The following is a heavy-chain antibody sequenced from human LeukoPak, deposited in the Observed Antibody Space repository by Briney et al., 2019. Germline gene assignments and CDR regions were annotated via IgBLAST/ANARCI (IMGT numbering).Heavy chain of an antibody. CDR2: IKSKTDGGTT. CDR1: GFTFSNAW. D-gene: IGHD3-10*01. Sequence: GGSLRLSCAASGFTFSNAWMSWVRQAPGKGLEWVGRIKSKTDGGTTDYAAPVKGRFTISRDDSKNTLYLQMNSLKTEDTAVYYCTVMVGSGSYYFDYRGQGTLVTVSS. J-gene: IGHJ4*02. CDR3: TVMVGSGSYYFDY. V-gene: IGHV3-15*01.